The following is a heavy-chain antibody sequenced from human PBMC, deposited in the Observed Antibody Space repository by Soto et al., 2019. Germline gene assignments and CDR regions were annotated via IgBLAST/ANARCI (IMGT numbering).Heavy chain of an antibody. J-gene: IGHJ6*01. CDR1: GYNFSTFW. CDR3: ARHFCSGTSCYKDYYPGMDD. V-gene: IGHV5-10-1*04. CDR2: INPSDSYT. D-gene: IGHD2-2*02. Sequence: GESLKISCQGSGYNFSTFWISWARQLPGKGLEWMGRINPSDSYTFYSPSFQGQVTLSADKSVNTAYLQWSSLKATDTATFYCARHFCSGTSCYKDYYPGMDDWGQGTAVTVSS.